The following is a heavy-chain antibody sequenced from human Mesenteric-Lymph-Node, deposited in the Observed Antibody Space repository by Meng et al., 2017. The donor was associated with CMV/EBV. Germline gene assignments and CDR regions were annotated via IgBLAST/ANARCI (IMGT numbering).Heavy chain of an antibody. CDR1: GGSISSSSYY. Sequence: LSLTCTVSGGSISSSSYYWGWIRQAPGKGLEWVSYISSSSSTIYYADSVKGRFTISRDNAKNSLYLQMNSLRAEDTAVYYCAGGRHHYGGFYYYGMDVWGQGTTVTVSS. J-gene: IGHJ6*02. D-gene: IGHD1-26*01. V-gene: IGHV3-11*04. CDR3: AGGRHHYGGFYYYGMDV. CDR2: ISSSSSTI.